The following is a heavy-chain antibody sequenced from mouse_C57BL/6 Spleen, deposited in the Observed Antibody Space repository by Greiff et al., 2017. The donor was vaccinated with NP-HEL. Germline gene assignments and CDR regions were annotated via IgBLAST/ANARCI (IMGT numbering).Heavy chain of an antibody. CDR1: GYTFTSYW. V-gene: IGHV1-69*01. Sequence: VKLQQPGAELVMPGASVKLSCKASGYTFTSYWMHWVKQRPGQGLEWIGEIDPSDSYTNYNQKFKGKSTLTVDKSSSTAYMQLSSLTSEDSAVYYCARRYYYGSSHWYFDVWGTGTTVTVSS. CDR3: ARRYYYGSSHWYFDV. D-gene: IGHD1-1*01. CDR2: IDPSDSYT. J-gene: IGHJ1*03.